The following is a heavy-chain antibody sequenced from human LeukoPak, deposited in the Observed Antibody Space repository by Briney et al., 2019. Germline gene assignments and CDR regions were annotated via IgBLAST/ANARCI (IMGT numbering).Heavy chain of an antibody. CDR2: INPNSGGT. V-gene: IGHV1-2*02. D-gene: IGHD6-6*01. CDR3: ARALYSSSSNFDY. J-gene: IGHJ4*02. CDR1: GYTFTGYY. Sequence: ASVKVSCKASGYTFTGYYMHWVRQAPGQGLEWMGWINPNSGGTNYAQKFQGMVTMTRDTSIGTAYMELSRLRSDDTAVYYCARALYSSSSNFDYWGQGTLVTVSS.